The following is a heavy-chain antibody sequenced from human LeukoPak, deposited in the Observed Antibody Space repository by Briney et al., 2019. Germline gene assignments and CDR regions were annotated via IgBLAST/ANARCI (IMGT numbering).Heavy chain of an antibody. Sequence: GASVKVSCKASGYTFTSYDINWVRQATGQGLEWMGWMNLNSGNTGYAQKLQGRVTMTRNTSISTAYMELSSLRSEDTAVHYCARADPRSLVVGATNFDYWGQGTLVTVPP. CDR1: GYTFTSYD. D-gene: IGHD1-26*01. CDR3: ARADPRSLVVGATNFDY. J-gene: IGHJ4*02. CDR2: MNLNSGNT. V-gene: IGHV1-8*01.